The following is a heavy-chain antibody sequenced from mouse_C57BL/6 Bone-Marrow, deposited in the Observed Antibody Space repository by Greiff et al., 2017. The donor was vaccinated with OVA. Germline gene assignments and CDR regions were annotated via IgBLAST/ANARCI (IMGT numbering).Heavy chain of an antibody. CDR1: GYTFTSYW. Sequence: VKLVESGAELVKPGASVKVSCKASGYTFTSYWMHWVKQRPGQGLEWIGRIHPSDSDTNYNQKFKGKATLTVDKSSSTAYMQLSSLTSEDSAVYYCEIFYYDYMYYFDFWGQGTTLTVSS. J-gene: IGHJ2*01. V-gene: IGHV1-74*01. D-gene: IGHD2-4*01. CDR3: EIFYYDYMYYFDF. CDR2: IHPSDSDT.